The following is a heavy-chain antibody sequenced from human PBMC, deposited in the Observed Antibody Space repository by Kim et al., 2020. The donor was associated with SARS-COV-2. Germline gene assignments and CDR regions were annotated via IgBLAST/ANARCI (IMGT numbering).Heavy chain of an antibody. Sequence: ASVKVSCKASGYTFTSYDINWVRQATGQGLEWMGWMNPNSGNTGNAQKFQGRVTMTRNTSISTAYMELSSLRSEDTAVYYCARGSFRQQLTVSYYFDYWGQGTLVTVSS. V-gene: IGHV1-8*01. CDR3: ARGSFRQQLTVSYYFDY. J-gene: IGHJ4*02. D-gene: IGHD6-13*01. CDR2: MNPNSGNT. CDR1: GYTFTSYD.